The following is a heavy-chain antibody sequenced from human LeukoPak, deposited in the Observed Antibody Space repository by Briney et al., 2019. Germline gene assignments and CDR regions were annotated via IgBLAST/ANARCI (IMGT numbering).Heavy chain of an antibody. Sequence: ASVKVSCKASGYTFTSYAMHWVRQAPGQRLEWMGWINAGKGNTKYSQKFQGRVTITRDTSASTAYMELSSLRSEDTAVYYCAREGATTPFDYWGQGTLVTVSS. CDR3: AREGATTPFDY. V-gene: IGHV1-3*01. J-gene: IGHJ4*02. CDR1: GYTFTSYA. D-gene: IGHD5-12*01. CDR2: INAGKGNT.